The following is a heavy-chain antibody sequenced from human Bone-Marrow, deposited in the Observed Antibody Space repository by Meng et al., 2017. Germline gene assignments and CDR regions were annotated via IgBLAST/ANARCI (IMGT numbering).Heavy chain of an antibody. CDR2: INHSGST. J-gene: IGHJ6*02. Sequence: SQTLSLTCAVYGGSFSGYYWSWIRQPPGKGLEWIGEINHSGSTNYNPSLKSRVTISVDTSKNQFSLKLSSVTAADTAVYYCARGRRYYYYGMDVWGQGTTVTVSS. CDR1: GGSFSGYY. V-gene: IGHV4-34*01. CDR3: ARGRRYYYYGMDV.